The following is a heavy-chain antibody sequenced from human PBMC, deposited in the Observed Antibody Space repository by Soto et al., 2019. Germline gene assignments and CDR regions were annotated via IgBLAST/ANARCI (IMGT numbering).Heavy chain of an antibody. Sequence: SLRLSCAASGFTFSSYDMHWVRQATGKGLEWVSAIGTAGDTYYPGSVKGRFTISRENAKNSLYLQMNSLRAGDTAVYYCARDLRFFDSSGYYYYYYGMDVWGQGTTVTVSS. V-gene: IGHV3-13*04. CDR2: IGTAGDT. D-gene: IGHD3-9*01. CDR3: ARDLRFFDSSGYYYYYYGMDV. CDR1: GFTFSSYD. J-gene: IGHJ6*02.